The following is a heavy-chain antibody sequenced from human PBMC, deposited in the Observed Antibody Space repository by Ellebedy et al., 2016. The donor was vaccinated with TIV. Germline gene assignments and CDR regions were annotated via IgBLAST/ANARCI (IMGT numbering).Heavy chain of an antibody. J-gene: IGHJ4*02. D-gene: IGHD3-3*01. CDR1: GGSISSYY. Sequence: ETLSLXCTVSGGSISSYYWSWIRQPPGKGLEWVANIKQDGSEKYYVDSVKGRFTISRDNAKNSLYLQMNSLRAEDTAVYYCARGDTNSGDYWGQGTLVSVSS. V-gene: IGHV3-7*03. CDR2: IKQDGSEK. CDR3: ARGDTNSGDY.